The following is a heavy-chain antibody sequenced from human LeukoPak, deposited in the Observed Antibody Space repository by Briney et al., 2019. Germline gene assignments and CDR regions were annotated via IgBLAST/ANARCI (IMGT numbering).Heavy chain of an antibody. CDR2: IWYNGSKK. CDR3: AREASGYYRDY. Sequence: GGSLRLSCAASGFTFSSYGMHWVRQAPGKGLEWVAVIWYNGSKKYYGDSVKGRFSISRDDSRNTLYLQMNSLRAEDTAVYFCAREASGYYRDYWGQGTLDTVSS. J-gene: IGHJ4*02. CDR1: GFTFSSYG. D-gene: IGHD3-3*01. V-gene: IGHV3-33*01.